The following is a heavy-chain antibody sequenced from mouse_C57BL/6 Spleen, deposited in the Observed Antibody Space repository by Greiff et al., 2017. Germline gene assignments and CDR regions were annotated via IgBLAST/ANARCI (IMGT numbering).Heavy chain of an antibody. CDR2: ISRGGSYT. Sequence: EVQGVESGGDLVKPGGSLKLPCAAPGFTFSSYGLSWVRQTPDKRREWVATISRGGSYTYYPDSVKGRFTISRDNAKNTLYLQMSSLKYEDTAMYYCARGYGNYFDYWGQGTTLTVSS. CDR3: ARGYGNYFDY. J-gene: IGHJ2*01. D-gene: IGHD2-1*01. CDR1: GFTFSSYG. V-gene: IGHV5-6*01.